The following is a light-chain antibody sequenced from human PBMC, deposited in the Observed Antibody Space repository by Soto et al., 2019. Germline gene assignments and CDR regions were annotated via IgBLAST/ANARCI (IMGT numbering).Light chain of an antibody. CDR1: QGVRDE. Sequence: IQMTQSPSTLSASVGDRVTITCRASQGVRDEVGWYQQKPGKAPKLLIYSASTFQSEVQSRFRGSGSGTDLNLTISGLQPEDVATYYCLRESNYPLTFGGGTKVEIK. J-gene: IGKJ4*01. CDR3: LRESNYPLT. V-gene: IGKV1-6*01. CDR2: SAS.